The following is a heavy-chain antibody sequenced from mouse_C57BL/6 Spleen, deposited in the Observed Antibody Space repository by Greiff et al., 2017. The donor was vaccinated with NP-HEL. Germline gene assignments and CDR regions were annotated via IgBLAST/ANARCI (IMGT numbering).Heavy chain of an antibody. CDR1: GYSITSGYY. V-gene: IGHV3-6*01. Sequence: EVKLVESGPGLVKPSQSLSLTCSVTGYSITSGYYWNWIRQFPGNKLEWMGYISYDGSNNYNPSLKNRISITRDTSKNQFFLKLNSVTTEDTATYYCARGLGSLYYYAMDYWGQGTSVTVSS. D-gene: IGHD6-1*01. J-gene: IGHJ4*01. CDR3: ARGLGSLYYYAMDY. CDR2: ISYDGSN.